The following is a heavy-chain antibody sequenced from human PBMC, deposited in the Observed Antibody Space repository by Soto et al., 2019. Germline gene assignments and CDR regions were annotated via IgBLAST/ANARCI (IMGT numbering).Heavy chain of an antibody. J-gene: IGHJ4*02. Sequence: ASVNVSCKSSGYTFTSYYTNWVRQATGQGLEWMGWMNPNSGNTGYAQKFQGRVTMTRNTSISTAYMELSSLRSEDTAVYYCARGSSGFDYWGQGTLVTVSS. V-gene: IGHV1-8*01. CDR2: MNPNSGNT. CDR3: ARGSSGFDY. CDR1: GYTFTSYY. D-gene: IGHD6-19*01.